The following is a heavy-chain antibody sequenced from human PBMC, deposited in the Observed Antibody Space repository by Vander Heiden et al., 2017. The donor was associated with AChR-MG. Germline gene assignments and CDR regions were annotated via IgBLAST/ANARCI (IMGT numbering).Heavy chain of an antibody. CDR1: GFTCSSHA. J-gene: IGHJ5*02. CDR2: IRGSGGSK. Sequence: EVQLLESGGGLVQPGGSLRLSCAASGFTCSSHAMSWVRPAPGKGLEWVSAIRGSGGSKYYAESVKGRFTISRDNSKNTLYLQMNSLRVEDTAVYYCAKDRGIQLWSPGNWFDPWGQGTLVTVSS. D-gene: IGHD5-18*01. CDR3: AKDRGIQLWSPGNWFDP. V-gene: IGHV3-23*01.